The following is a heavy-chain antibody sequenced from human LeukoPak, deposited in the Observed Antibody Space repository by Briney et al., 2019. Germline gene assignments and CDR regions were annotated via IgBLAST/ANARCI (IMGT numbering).Heavy chain of an antibody. D-gene: IGHD6-19*01. J-gene: IGHJ4*02. CDR2: VSSSSSYI. Sequence: PGGSLRLSCAASGFTFSNYNMNWVRQAPGRGLEWVSSVSSSSSYIYYADSVKGRFTISRDNAKNSLYLQMNSLRPEDTAVYYCARGSISNGWSLYYFDYWGQGTLVTVSS. CDR1: GFTFSNYN. CDR3: ARGSISNGWSLYYFDY. V-gene: IGHV3-21*01.